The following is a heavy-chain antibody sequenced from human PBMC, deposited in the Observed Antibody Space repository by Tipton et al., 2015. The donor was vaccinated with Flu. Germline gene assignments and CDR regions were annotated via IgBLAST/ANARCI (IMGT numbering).Heavy chain of an antibody. D-gene: IGHD3-10*01. CDR2: INHSGST. CDR3: ARGLSRGAFDV. Sequence: TLSLTCAVYGGSFSGYYWSWIRQPPGKGLEWIGEINHSGSTDYNPSLKSRVTISVDTSKNQFSLKLSSVTAADTAVYYCARGLSRGAFDVWLQGTMVTVSP. V-gene: IGHV4-34*01. CDR1: GGSFSGYY. J-gene: IGHJ3*01.